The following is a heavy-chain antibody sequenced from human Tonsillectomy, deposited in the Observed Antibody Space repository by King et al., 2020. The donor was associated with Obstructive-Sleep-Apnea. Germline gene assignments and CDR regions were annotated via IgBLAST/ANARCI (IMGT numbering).Heavy chain of an antibody. V-gene: IGHV3-23*04. CDR1: GFTFSSYA. D-gene: IGHD4-23*01. CDR2: ISGSGGST. J-gene: IGHJ1*01. CDR3: AKAAGLRWYREYFQH. Sequence: VQLVESGGGLVQPGGSLRLSCAASGFTFSSYAMSWVRQAPGKGLEWGSAISGSGGSTYYSDSVKGRFTISRDNSKNTLYLQMNSQRAEDTAVYYCAKAAGLRWYREYFQHWGQGTLVTVSS.